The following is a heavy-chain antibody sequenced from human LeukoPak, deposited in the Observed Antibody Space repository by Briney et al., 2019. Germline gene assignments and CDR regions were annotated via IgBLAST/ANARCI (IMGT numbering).Heavy chain of an antibody. J-gene: IGHJ4*02. D-gene: IGHD4-17*01. CDR2: IYYSGGT. Sequence: SETLSLTCTVSGGSISSHYWSWIRQPPGKGLEWIGYIYYSGGTNYNPSLKSRVTISVDTSKNQFSLKLSSVTAADTAVYYCARQSTTVTSRFDYWGQGTLVTVSS. CDR1: GGSISSHY. CDR3: ARQSTTVTSRFDY. V-gene: IGHV4-59*08.